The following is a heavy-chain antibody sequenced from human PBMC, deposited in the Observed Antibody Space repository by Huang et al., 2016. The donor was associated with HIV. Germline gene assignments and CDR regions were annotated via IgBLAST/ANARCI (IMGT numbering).Heavy chain of an antibody. CDR3: ASASIAARRWFDP. J-gene: IGHJ5*02. D-gene: IGHD6-6*01. V-gene: IGHV4-59*01. Sequence: QVQLQESGPGLVKPSETLSLTCTVSGGSMSSYYWSWIRPPPGKGLEGIGYIYYIGRTNYNPSLKSRVTISVDTYKNQFSLRLSSVTAADTAVYYCASASIAARRWFDPWGQGSLVTVSS. CDR2: IYYIGRT. CDR1: GGSMSSYY.